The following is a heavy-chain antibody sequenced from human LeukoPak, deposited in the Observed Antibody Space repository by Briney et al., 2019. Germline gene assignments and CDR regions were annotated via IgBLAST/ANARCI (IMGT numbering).Heavy chain of an antibody. CDR3: ARVRHPYYYGSGSHSDLDY. CDR2: IDSDGSST. J-gene: IGHJ4*02. V-gene: IGHV3-74*01. CDR1: GITFSSYW. Sequence: GGSLRLSCAASGITFSSYWRHWVRQAPGKGLVWVSRIDSDGSSTSYADSVKGRFTISRDNAKNPLYLQMNSLRAEDTAVYYCARVRHPYYYGSGSHSDLDYWGQGTLVTVSS. D-gene: IGHD3-10*01.